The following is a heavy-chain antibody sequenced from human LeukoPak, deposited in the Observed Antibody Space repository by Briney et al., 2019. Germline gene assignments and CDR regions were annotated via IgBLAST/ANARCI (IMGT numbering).Heavy chain of an antibody. D-gene: IGHD2-15*01. CDR2: ISSSGSAI. V-gene: IGHV3-48*01. Sequence: GGSLRLSCAASGFPLSSYSINWVRQAPGKGLEWVSYISSSGSAIYYVDSVKGRFTVSRDNAKNSLFLQINSPRAEDTAVYYCVRVKGSYFDYWGQGALVTVSS. CDR3: VRVKGSYFDY. J-gene: IGHJ4*02. CDR1: GFPLSSYS.